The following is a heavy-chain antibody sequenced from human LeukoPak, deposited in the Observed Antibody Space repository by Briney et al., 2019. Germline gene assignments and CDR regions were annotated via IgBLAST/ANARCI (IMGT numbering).Heavy chain of an antibody. CDR1: GFKFFTFA. Sequence: GGSLRLSCEASGFKFFTFAMHWVRRAPGKGLEWVAIISYDGSNKYYGDSVKGRFTISRDNAKNTLYLQMNSLRAEDTAVYYCAGTLIQGLDYWGQGTLVTVSS. CDR2: ISYDGSNK. CDR3: AGTLIQGLDY. D-gene: IGHD1/OR15-1a*01. J-gene: IGHJ4*02. V-gene: IGHV3-30*07.